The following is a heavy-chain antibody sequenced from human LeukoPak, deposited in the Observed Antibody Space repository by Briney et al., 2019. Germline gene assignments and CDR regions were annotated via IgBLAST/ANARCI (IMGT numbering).Heavy chain of an antibody. J-gene: IGHJ4*02. V-gene: IGHV3-66*01. CDR3: AKSPKTGFLFDY. CDR1: GFTVSTNY. Sequence: GGSLRLSCAASGFTVSTNYMSWVRQAPGKGVEWVSVIYGGVNTVYADSVQGRFTISRDNSENTLYLQMKSLRAEDTAVYYCAKSPKTGFLFDYWGKGTLVTVSS. CDR2: IYGGVNT. D-gene: IGHD1-1*01.